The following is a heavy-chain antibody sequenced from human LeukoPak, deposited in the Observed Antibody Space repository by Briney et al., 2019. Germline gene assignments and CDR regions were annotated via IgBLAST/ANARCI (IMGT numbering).Heavy chain of an antibody. CDR3: AKDIVVVTAIAHDY. Sequence: GGSLRLSCAASEFAFSSYSMNWVRQAPGKGLEWVSSITSSSSSIYYADSVKGRFTISRDNAKNSLYLQMNSLRAEDTAVYYCAKDIVVVTAIAHDYWGQGTLVTVSS. CDR1: EFAFSSYS. D-gene: IGHD2-21*02. CDR2: ITSSSSSI. V-gene: IGHV3-21*04. J-gene: IGHJ4*02.